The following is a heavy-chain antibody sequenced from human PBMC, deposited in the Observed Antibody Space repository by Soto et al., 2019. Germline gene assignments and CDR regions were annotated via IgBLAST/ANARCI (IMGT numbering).Heavy chain of an antibody. Sequence: QVQLVESGGGVVQPGRSLRLSCAAYGFTFSSYGMHWVRQAPGKGLEWVAVISYDGSNKYYADSVKGRFTISRDNSKNTLYLQMNSLRAEDTAVYYCAKDKGIVGATPHYWGQGTLVTVSS. J-gene: IGHJ4*02. D-gene: IGHD1-26*01. V-gene: IGHV3-30*18. CDR2: ISYDGSNK. CDR3: AKDKGIVGATPHY. CDR1: GFTFSSYG.